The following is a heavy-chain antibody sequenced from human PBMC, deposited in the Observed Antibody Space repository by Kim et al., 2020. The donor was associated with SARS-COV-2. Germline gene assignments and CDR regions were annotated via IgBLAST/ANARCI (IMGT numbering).Heavy chain of an antibody. V-gene: IGHV1-69*13. Sequence: SVKVSCKASGGTFSSYAISWVRQAPGQGLEWMGGIIPIFGTANYAQKFQGRVTITADESTSTAYMELSSLRSEDTAVYYCVYGSGSYYNVPGMDVWGQGTTVTVSS. D-gene: IGHD3-10*01. CDR3: VYGSGSYYNVPGMDV. CDR2: IIPIFGTA. CDR1: GGTFSSYA. J-gene: IGHJ6*02.